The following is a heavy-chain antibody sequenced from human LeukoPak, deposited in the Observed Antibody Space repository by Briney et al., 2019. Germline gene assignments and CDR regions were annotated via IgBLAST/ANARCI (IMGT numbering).Heavy chain of an antibody. CDR2: INPNSGGT. J-gene: IGHJ4*02. D-gene: IGHD2-2*01. Sequence: SVKVSCKASGYTFTGYYMHWVRQAPGQGLEWMGWINPNSGGTNYAQKFQGRVTMTRDTSISTAYMELSRLRSDDTAVYYCARGNIVVVPAAIGRSTESDWGQGTLVTVSS. CDR3: ARGNIVVVPAAIGRSTESD. CDR1: GYTFTGYY. V-gene: IGHV1-2*02.